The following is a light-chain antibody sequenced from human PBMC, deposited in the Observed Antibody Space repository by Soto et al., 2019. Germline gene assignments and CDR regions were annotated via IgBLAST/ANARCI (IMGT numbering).Light chain of an antibody. J-gene: IGKJ1*01. CDR3: QHYMSYPWT. CDR2: DAS. CDR1: QSIRYW. Sequence: DIQMIQSPSTLPASVGDRVTITCRASQSIRYWLAWYQHKPGKAPKLLIYDASTLERGVPSRFSGSGSGTEFTLSISSLQADDFATYYCQHYMSYPWTFGPGTKVDIK. V-gene: IGKV1-5*01.